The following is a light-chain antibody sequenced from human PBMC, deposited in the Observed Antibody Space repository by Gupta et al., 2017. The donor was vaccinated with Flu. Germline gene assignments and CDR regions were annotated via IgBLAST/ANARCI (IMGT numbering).Light chain of an antibody. Sequence: QSASVSARFTMTGRHSSSINHSLAWYQQKPGQRPKFLIFSVSTLHSAVPSRFSGSGSGTEFTLTISSLQAEDVGIYYCQRFYPSPFTFGGGTKVEIK. J-gene: IGKJ4*01. CDR2: SVS. V-gene: IGKV1-9*01. CDR1: SSINHS. CDR3: QRFYPSPFT.